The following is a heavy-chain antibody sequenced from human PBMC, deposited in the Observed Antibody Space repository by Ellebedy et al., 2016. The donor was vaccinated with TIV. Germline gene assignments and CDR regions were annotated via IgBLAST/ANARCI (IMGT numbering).Heavy chain of an antibody. CDR1: GYSFTSYW. CDR2: IDPSDSYT. J-gene: IGHJ6*02. D-gene: IGHD4-17*01. V-gene: IGHV5-10-1*01. Sequence: GESLKISCKGSGYSFTSYWISWVRQMPGKGLEWMGRIDPSDSYTNYSPSFQGHVTISADKSISTAYLQWSSLKASDTAMYYCARGAVTIPYYYYGMDVWGQGTTVTVSS. CDR3: ARGAVTIPYYYYGMDV.